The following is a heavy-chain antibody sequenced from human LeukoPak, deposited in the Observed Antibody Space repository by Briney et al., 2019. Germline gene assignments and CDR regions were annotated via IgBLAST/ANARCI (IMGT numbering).Heavy chain of an antibody. CDR1: GFTFSSFS. V-gene: IGHV3-48*01. Sequence: GGSLRLSCAASGFTFSSFSMNWVRQAPGKGLERVSYISYSSNTIYYADSVKGRFTISRDNAKNSLYLQMNSLRAEDTAVYYCARDYSNGQSAHWGQGTLVTVSS. D-gene: IGHD4-11*01. J-gene: IGHJ4*02. CDR3: ARDYSNGQSAH. CDR2: ISYSSNTI.